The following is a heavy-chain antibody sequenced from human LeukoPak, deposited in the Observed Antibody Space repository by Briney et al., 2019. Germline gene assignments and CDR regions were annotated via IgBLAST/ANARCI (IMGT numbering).Heavy chain of an antibody. CDR2: IIPMLGTT. CDR3: ARGRITGVGVAVLDYYFMDL. D-gene: IGHD1-26*01. Sequence: ASVKVSCKASGGTFSTYAINWVRQAPGQGLEWMGAIIPMLGTTHYAQQFQGRVLLTADESTTTPYMELNRLKSEDTAAYYCARGRITGVGVAVLDYYFMDLWGKGTTVIVSS. CDR1: GGTFSTYA. J-gene: IGHJ6*03. V-gene: IGHV1-69*13.